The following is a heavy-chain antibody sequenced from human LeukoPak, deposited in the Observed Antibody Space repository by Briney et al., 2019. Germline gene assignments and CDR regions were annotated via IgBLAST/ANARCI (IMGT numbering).Heavy chain of an antibody. CDR1: GFTVSSNY. CDR2: IYSGGST. D-gene: IGHD1-14*01. V-gene: IGHV3-53*01. J-gene: IGHJ3*02. CDR3: ARGPFQPVVGGAFDI. Sequence: GGSLRLSCAASGFTVSSNYMNWVRQAPGKGLEWVSVIYSGGSTYYADSVKGRFTISRDNAKNSLYLQMNSLRAEDTAVYYCARGPFQPVVGGAFDIWGQGTMVTVSS.